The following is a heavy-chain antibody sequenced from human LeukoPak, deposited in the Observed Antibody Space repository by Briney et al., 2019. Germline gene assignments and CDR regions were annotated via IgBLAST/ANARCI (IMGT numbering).Heavy chain of an antibody. CDR3: AGSRLSAEYFQF. CDR2: IYSGGNT. J-gene: IGHJ1*01. V-gene: IGHV3-66*01. CDR1: GFTVSGNY. Sequence: PGGSQRLSCEASGFTVSGNYMNWIRQAPGKGLEWVSVIYSGGNTYYADSVKGRFSISRDNSKNTPYLQMNSLRVEDTAVYYCAGSRLSAEYFQFWGQGTLVAVSS.